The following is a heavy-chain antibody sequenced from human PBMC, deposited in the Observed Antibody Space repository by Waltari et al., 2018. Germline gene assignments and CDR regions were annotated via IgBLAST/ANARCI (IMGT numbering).Heavy chain of an antibody. CDR1: GYNFPTHW. Sequence: EVQLVQSGTEVRKPGDSLRISCKATGYNFPTHWIAWVRQTPGKGLGWMGSAYPCAPDTTYSPSFPGQVTSSVDKAINSAYLQWSRLQTSDTAVYYCARLYGGNSGGMGFDVWGQGTTVTVSS. CDR2: AYPCAPDT. CDR3: ARLYGGNSGGMGFDV. J-gene: IGHJ6*02. D-gene: IGHD2-15*01. V-gene: IGHV5-51*03.